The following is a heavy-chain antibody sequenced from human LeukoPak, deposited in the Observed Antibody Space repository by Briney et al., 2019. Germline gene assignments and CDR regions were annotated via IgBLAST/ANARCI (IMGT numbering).Heavy chain of an antibody. CDR3: ARSAAGTNYYYYYYMDV. V-gene: IGHV4-39*01. CDR2: NYYSGSN. J-gene: IGHJ6*03. D-gene: IGHD6-13*01. Sequence: SETLSLTCTVYGGSISSSSYYWGRNRQPPGKGLEWVGSNYYSGSNYYNPSLESLDTISVDTSKNQFSLKLCSVTAADTAVYYCARSAAGTNYYYYYYMDVWGKGTTVTVSS. CDR1: GGSISSSSYY.